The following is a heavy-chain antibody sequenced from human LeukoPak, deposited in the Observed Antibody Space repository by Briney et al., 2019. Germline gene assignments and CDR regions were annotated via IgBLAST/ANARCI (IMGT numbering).Heavy chain of an antibody. CDR2: ISGSGGST. V-gene: IGHV3-23*01. J-gene: IGHJ4*02. CDR1: GLTFSSYG. D-gene: IGHD1-1*01. Sequence: GGSLRLSCAASGLTFSSYGMSWVRQAPGKGLEWVSAISGSGGSTYYADSVKGRFTISRDNSKNTLYLQMNSLRAEDTAVYYCAKVSGSAGTTSDYWGQGTLVTVSS. CDR3: AKVSGSAGTTSDY.